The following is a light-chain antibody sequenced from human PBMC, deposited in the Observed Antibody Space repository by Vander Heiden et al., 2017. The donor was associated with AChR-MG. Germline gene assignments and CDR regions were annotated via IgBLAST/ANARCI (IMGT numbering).Light chain of an antibody. Sequence: DIQMTQLPSSLSASVGDRVTITCRASQSISSFLSWYQQKPGKAPNLLIYAASSLQSGVPSRFSGSGSGTDFTLTISRLQPEDFATYYCQQSDSTPFTFGHGTKVDIK. CDR1: QSISSF. CDR3: QQSDSTPFT. CDR2: AAS. J-gene: IGKJ3*01. V-gene: IGKV1-39*01.